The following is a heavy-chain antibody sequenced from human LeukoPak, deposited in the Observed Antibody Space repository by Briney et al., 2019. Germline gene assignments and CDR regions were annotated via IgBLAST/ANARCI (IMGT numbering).Heavy chain of an antibody. J-gene: IGHJ4*02. CDR2: INSDMSGT. V-gene: IGHV3-74*01. CDR1: GFTLSNYW. CDR3: ARDIAVAGNYFDY. D-gene: IGHD6-19*01. Sequence: PGGSLRLSCAASGFTLSNYWMHWVRPAPGKGLVWVSRINSDMSGTNYADSVKGRFTISRDNDKNTLYMQMNSMRAEDTAVYYCARDIAVAGNYFDYWGQGTLVTVSS.